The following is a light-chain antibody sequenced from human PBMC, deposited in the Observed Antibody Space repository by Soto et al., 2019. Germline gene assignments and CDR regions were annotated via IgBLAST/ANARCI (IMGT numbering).Light chain of an antibody. V-gene: IGLV2-14*01. CDR1: SSDVGGYNY. Sequence: QSVLTQPASVSGSPGQSITISCTGTSSDVGGYNYVSWYQQHPGKAPKLMIYDVSNRPSGVSNRFAGSKSGNTASLTNSGLQAEDEDYYYCSSYTSSSTRVFGGGTKLTVL. CDR3: SSYTSSSTRV. J-gene: IGLJ2*01. CDR2: DVS.